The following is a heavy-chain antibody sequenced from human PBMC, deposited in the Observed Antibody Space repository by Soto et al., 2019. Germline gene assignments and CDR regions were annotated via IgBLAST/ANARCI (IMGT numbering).Heavy chain of an antibody. CDR3: AREWGLLPYYVMNG. CDR2: ISYTGRT. Sequence: QVQLQESAPGLVKPSETLSLTCIVSGDSVTSGSYYWTWLRQPPGKELEWIGYISYTGRTKYNPYRQSRFTISVDKSKIDFSLNLSSVTAADTAVYFCAREWGLLPYYVMNGWGHGTAVTVSS. V-gene: IGHV4-61*03. CDR1: GDSVTSGSYY. J-gene: IGHJ6*02. D-gene: IGHD7-27*01.